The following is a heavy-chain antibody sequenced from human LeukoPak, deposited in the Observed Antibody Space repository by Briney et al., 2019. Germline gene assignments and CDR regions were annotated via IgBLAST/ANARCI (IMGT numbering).Heavy chain of an antibody. D-gene: IGHD3-10*01. Sequence: ASVKVSCKASGYTFTSYDINTVRQATGQGLEWMGWMNPNSGETGYVQKFQGRVTMTRSTSISTAYMELSSLRSEDTAIYYCARGGFGSGSHFDYWGQGTLVTVSS. CDR3: ARGGFGSGSHFDY. CDR1: GYTFTSYD. CDR2: MNPNSGET. J-gene: IGHJ4*02. V-gene: IGHV1-8*01.